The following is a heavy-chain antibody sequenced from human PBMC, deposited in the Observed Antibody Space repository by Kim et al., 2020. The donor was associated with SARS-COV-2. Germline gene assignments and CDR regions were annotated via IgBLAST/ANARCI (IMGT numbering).Heavy chain of an antibody. J-gene: IGHJ5*02. D-gene: IGHD2-2*02. CDR3: ARGPPIPEAPDWFDP. CDR1: GGSFSGYY. V-gene: IGHV4-34*01. CDR2: INHSGST. Sequence: SETLSLTCAVYGGSFSGYYWSWIRQPPGKGLEWIGEINHSGSTNYHPSLKSRVTISVDTSKNQFSLKLSSVTAADTPVYYCARGPPIPEAPDWFDPWGQG.